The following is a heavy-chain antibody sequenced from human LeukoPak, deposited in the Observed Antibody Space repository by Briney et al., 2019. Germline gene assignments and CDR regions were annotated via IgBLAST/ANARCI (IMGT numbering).Heavy chain of an antibody. CDR3: TSRYSYGYGEDY. V-gene: IGHV1-8*01. CDR2: MNPSNGNS. CDR1: GYTFTSYD. Sequence: ASVKVSCRASGYTFTSYDINWVRQATGQGLEWIGWMNPSNGNSDYIEKFQRRLTMTRDTSISTAYMELSNLRSDDTAVYYCTSRYSYGYGEDYWGQGTLVTVSS. J-gene: IGHJ4*02. D-gene: IGHD5-18*01.